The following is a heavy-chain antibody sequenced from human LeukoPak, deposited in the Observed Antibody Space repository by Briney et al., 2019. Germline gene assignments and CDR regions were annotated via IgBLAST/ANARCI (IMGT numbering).Heavy chain of an antibody. V-gene: IGHV3-74*01. CDR2: INSDGSST. Sequence: PGGSLRLSCAASGFTFSSYWMHWVRQAPGKGLVWVSRINSDGSSTSYADSVKGRFTIPRDNAKNTLYLQMNSLRAEDTAVYYCAREGEVYGSFDYWGQGTLVTVSS. D-gene: IGHD3-10*01. CDR3: AREGEVYGSFDY. J-gene: IGHJ4*02. CDR1: GFTFSSYW.